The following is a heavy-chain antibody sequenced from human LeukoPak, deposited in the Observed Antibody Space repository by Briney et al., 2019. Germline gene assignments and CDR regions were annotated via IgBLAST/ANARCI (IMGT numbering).Heavy chain of an antibody. V-gene: IGHV1-69*06. CDR1: GGTFSSYA. CDR3: AREGTGSVGAYYYMDV. Sequence: SVKVSCKASGGTFSSYAISWVRQAPGQGLEWMGGIIPTFGTASYAQKFQGRVTITADKSTSTAYMELSSLRSEDTAVYYCAREGTGSVGAYYYMDVWGKGTTVTVSS. D-gene: IGHD2-8*02. CDR2: IIPTFGTA. J-gene: IGHJ6*03.